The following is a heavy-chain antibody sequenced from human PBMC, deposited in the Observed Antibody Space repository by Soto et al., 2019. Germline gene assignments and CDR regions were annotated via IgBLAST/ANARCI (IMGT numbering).Heavy chain of an antibody. V-gene: IGHV4-31*03. CDR3: ARRTGSCSSTSCPNYYYYYMDV. Sequence: QVQLQESGPGLVKPSQTLSLTCTVSGGSISSGGYYWSWIRQHPGKGLEWIGYIYYSGSTYYNPSLKSRVTLSVDTSKNQFSLKLSSVTAADTAVYYCARRTGSCSSTSCPNYYYYYMDVWGKGTTVTVSS. J-gene: IGHJ6*03. CDR2: IYYSGST. D-gene: IGHD2-2*01. CDR1: GGSISSGGYY.